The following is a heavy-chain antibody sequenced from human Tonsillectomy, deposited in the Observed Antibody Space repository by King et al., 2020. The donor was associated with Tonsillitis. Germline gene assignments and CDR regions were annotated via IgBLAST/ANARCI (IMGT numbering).Heavy chain of an antibody. V-gene: IGHV3-30*04. CDR2: ISFDGSNK. D-gene: IGHD1-1*01. CDR3: ARDPNDEYYFDS. CDR1: GFTFSSYP. Sequence: QVQLVESGGGVVQPGRSLRLSCAASGFTFSSYPMHWVRQAPGKGLEWVAVISFDGSNKYYADSVKGRFTISRDNSKNTLYLQMNSLRAEDTAVYYCARDPNDEYYFDSGGQGPLATVPS. J-gene: IGHJ4*02.